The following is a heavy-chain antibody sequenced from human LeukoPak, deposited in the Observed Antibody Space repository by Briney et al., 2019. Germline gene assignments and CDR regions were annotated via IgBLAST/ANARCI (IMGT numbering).Heavy chain of an antibody. CDR3: ARLRRYCSSTSCYYGYFDY. V-gene: IGHV4-4*02. D-gene: IGHD2-2*01. J-gene: IGHJ4*02. Sequence: PSGTLSLTCGVSGGSITTTNYWSWVRQPPGGGLEWIGEISLTGRTHYNPSLKSRVHISIDESKNHLYLNLASVTAADTAVYYCARLRRYCSSTSCYYGYFDYWGQGTLVTVSS. CDR2: ISLTGRT. CDR1: GGSITTTNY.